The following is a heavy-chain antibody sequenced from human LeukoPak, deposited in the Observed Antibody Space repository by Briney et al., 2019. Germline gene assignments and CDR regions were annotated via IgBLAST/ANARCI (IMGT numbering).Heavy chain of an antibody. J-gene: IGHJ4*02. Sequence: GGSLRLSCAASGFTFSSYGMHWVRQAPGKGLEWVAVISYDGSNKYYADSVKGRLTISRDNSKNTLYLQMNSLRAEDTAVYYCAKIVPGYSYAYWGQGTLVTVSS. CDR3: AKIVPGYSYAY. CDR1: GFTFSSYG. CDR2: ISYDGSNK. V-gene: IGHV3-30*18. D-gene: IGHD5-18*01.